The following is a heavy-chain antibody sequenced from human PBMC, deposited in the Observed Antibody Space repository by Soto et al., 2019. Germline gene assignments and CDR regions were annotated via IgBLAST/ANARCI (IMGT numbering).Heavy chain of an antibody. CDR2: INAGNGNT. CDR1: GYALTSYA. Sequence: GASVKVSSKASGYALTSYAIHWVRQAPGQRLEWMGWINAGNGNTKYSQKFQGRVTITRDTSASTAYMELSSLRSEDTAVYYCARRGEYTYGYHDYWGQGTLVTLSS. D-gene: IGHD5-18*01. CDR3: ARRGEYTYGYHDY. V-gene: IGHV1-3*01. J-gene: IGHJ4*02.